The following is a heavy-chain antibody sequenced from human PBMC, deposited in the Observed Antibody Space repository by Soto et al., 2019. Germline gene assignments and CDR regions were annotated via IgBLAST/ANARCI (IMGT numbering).Heavy chain of an antibody. D-gene: IGHD3-3*01. CDR2: ISAYNGNT. V-gene: IGHV1-18*01. CDR1: VYTFTSYG. Sequence: ASVKVSCKASVYTFTSYGMSWVRQAPGQGLEWMGWISAYNGNTNYAQKLQGRVTMTTDTSTSTAYMELRSLRSDDTAVYYCARDHYDFWSGYTYYYGMDVWGQGTTVTSP. CDR3: ARDHYDFWSGYTYYYGMDV. J-gene: IGHJ6*02.